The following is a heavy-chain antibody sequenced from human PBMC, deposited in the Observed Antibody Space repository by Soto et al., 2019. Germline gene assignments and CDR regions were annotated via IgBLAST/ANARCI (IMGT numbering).Heavy chain of an antibody. Sequence: RGESLKISCRGSGYSFTSNWISWVRQMPGKGLEWMGRIDPRDSYTNYSPSFQGHVTISTDKSISTAYLQWSSLEASDTAMYYCARLRTAATGSDFDFWGPGTLVTVSS. CDR3: ARLRTAATGSDFDF. D-gene: IGHD6-13*01. V-gene: IGHV5-10-1*01. CDR2: IDPRDSYT. J-gene: IGHJ4*02. CDR1: GYSFTSNW.